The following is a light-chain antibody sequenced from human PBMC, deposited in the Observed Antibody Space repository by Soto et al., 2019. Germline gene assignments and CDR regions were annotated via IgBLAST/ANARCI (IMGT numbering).Light chain of an antibody. CDR2: AAS. J-gene: IGKJ1*01. CDR1: QYMTTY. Sequence: DVQMAQSPSSLSASVGDRVTITCRASQYMTTYLNWYQQKPGKAPKLLIYAASILQSGVPSRFSGRGSGTDFTLTISGLEAEDFATYYCQHSYSNVWTFGQGTRVEVK. V-gene: IGKV1-39*01. CDR3: QHSYSNVWT.